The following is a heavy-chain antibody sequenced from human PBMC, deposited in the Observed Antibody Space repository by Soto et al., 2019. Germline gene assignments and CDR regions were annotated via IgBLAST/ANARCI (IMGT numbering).Heavy chain of an antibody. CDR1: GYTFTAYY. CDR2: INPNSGGT. CDR3: ARANTIRPYYFNVDV. J-gene: IGHJ6*02. D-gene: IGHD3-22*01. Sequence: ASVKVSCKASGYTFTAYYIHWVRQGPGRGLEWVGWINPNSGGTYYAQKFQAWSTVTRDTSISTAYLELSGLTSNDTAVYYCARANTIRPYYFNVDVWGQGTTVTVSS. V-gene: IGHV1-2*04.